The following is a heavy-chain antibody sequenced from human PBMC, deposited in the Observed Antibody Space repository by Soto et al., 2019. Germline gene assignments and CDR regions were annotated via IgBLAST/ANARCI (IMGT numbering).Heavy chain of an antibody. CDR2: INPSGGST. D-gene: IGHD3-22*01. CDR1: GDTFTSYS. CDR3: AREGDGTYFYDSSGYYY. Sequence: GASVKVSWKASGDTFTSYSMRWVRQAPGQGLEWMGIINPSGGSTSYAQKFQGRVTMTRDTSTSTVYMELSSLRSEDTAVYYCAREGDGTYFYDSSGYYYWGQGTLVTVSS. J-gene: IGHJ4*02. V-gene: IGHV1-46*01.